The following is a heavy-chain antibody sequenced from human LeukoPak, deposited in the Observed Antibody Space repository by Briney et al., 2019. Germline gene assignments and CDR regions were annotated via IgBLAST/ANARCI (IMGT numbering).Heavy chain of an antibody. CDR1: GFTVSSYY. V-gene: IGHV3-53*04. CDR2: IYSGGST. Sequence: QSGGSQSLFCAPSGFTVSSYYMRCARQAPGGALECVSVIYSGGSTYYADSVKGRFTNSRHNSKNPLYLQMNSRTAEDTAVYYCARDLRERSSGLRWFDPWGQGTLVTVSS. D-gene: IGHD3-22*01. CDR3: ARDLRERSSGLRWFDP. J-gene: IGHJ5*02.